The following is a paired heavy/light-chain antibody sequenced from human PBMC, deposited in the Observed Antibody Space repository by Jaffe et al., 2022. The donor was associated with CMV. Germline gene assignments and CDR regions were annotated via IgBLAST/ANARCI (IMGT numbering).Light chain of an antibody. Sequence: DIQMTQSPSSLSASVGDRVTITCQASQDITNYLNWYQQKPGKAPKLLIYDASNLQTGVPSRFSGSGSGTDFTLTISSLQPGDIATYYCQHYANLPLTFGGGTKVEI. CDR3: QHYANLPLT. V-gene: IGKV1-33*01. CDR1: QDITNY. J-gene: IGKJ4*01. CDR2: DAS.
Heavy chain of an antibody. V-gene: IGHV2-5*01. D-gene: IGHD3-10*01. CDR3: TRSMAALSFDY. J-gene: IGHJ4*02. Sequence: QITLKESGPTLVKPTQTLTLTCTFSGFSLSTSGVAVGWIRQPPGKALEWLALIYWNDAQRYSPSLKTRLTITKDTSKNQVVLTLTNMDPVDTATYYCTRSMAALSFDYWGQGTLVTVSS. CDR1: GFSLSTSGVA. CDR2: IYWNDAQ.